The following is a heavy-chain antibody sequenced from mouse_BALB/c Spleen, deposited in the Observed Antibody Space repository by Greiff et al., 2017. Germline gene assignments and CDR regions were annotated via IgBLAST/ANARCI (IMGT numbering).Heavy chain of an antibody. Sequence: QVQLQQPGAELVKPGASVKLSCKASGYTFTSYWMHWVKQRPGQGLEWIGEINPSNGRTNYNEKFKSKATLTVDKSSSTAYMQLSSLTSEDSAVYYCARSPQGGYAMDYWGQGTSVTVSS. V-gene: IGHV1S81*02. CDR3: ARSPQGGYAMDY. CDR1: GYTFTSYW. CDR2: INPSNGRT. J-gene: IGHJ4*01.